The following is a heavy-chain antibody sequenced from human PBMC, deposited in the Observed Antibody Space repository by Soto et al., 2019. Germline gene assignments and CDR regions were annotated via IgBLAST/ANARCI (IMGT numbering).Heavy chain of an antibody. D-gene: IGHD2-15*01. V-gene: IGHV1-2*04. CDR3: ASGSVVAALYGMDV. Sequence: GASVKVSCKASGYTFTGYYMHWVRQAPGQGLEWMGWINPNSGGTNYAQKFQGWVTMTRDTSISTAYMELSRLRSDDTAVYYCASGSVVAALYGMDVWGQGTTVTVSS. CDR2: INPNSGGT. CDR1: GYTFTGYY. J-gene: IGHJ6*02.